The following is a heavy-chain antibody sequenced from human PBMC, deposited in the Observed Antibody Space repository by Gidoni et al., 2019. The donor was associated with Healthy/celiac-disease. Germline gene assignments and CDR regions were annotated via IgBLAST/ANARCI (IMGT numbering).Heavy chain of an antibody. D-gene: IGHD4-17*01. CDR1: GFTFSSYS. V-gene: IGHV3-21*01. J-gene: IGHJ4*02. Sequence: EVQLVESGGGLVKPGGSLRLSCAASGFTFSSYSMNWVRQAPGKGLEWVSSISSSSSYIYYADSVKGRFTISRDNAKKSLYLQMNSLRAEDTAVYYCARSYGDYAHENFDYWGQGTLVTVSS. CDR3: ARSYGDYAHENFDY. CDR2: ISSSSSYI.